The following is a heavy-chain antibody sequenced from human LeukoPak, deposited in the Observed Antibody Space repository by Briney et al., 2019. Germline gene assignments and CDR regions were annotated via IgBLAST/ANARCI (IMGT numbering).Heavy chain of an antibody. CDR1: GFTFSNYA. J-gene: IGHJ4*02. V-gene: IGHV3-23*01. CDR2: ISGSGGTT. Sequence: PGGSLRLSCAASGFTFSNYAMSWVRQAPGKGLEWVSAISGSGGTTYYADSVKGRFTISRDNSKNTLYLQMNSLRAEDTAGYYCAKDGYYGGNAPTYFDYWGQGTLVPVSS. D-gene: IGHD4-23*01. CDR3: AKDGYYGGNAPTYFDY.